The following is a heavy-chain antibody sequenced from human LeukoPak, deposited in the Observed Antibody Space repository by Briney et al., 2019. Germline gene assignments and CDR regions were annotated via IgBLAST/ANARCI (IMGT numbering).Heavy chain of an antibody. CDR1: GGSISSYY. CDR3: ARGGNYFDY. J-gene: IGHJ4*02. D-gene: IGHD2-15*01. Sequence: PSETLSLTCTVSGGSISSYYWSWIRQPPGKGLEWNGYIYYSGSTNYNPSLKSRVTISVDTSKNQFSLKLSSVTAADTAVYYCARGGNYFDYWGQGTLVTVSS. CDR2: IYYSGST. V-gene: IGHV4-59*08.